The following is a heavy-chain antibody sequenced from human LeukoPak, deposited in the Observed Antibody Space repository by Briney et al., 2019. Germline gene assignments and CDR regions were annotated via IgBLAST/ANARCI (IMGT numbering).Heavy chain of an antibody. CDR3: ARGPRRRCSSTSCPYGMDV. CDR2: ISSSSSTI. D-gene: IGHD2-2*01. CDR1: GFTFSSHS. J-gene: IGHJ6*02. V-gene: IGHV3-48*01. Sequence: PGGSLRLSCAASGFTFSSHSMNWVRQAPGKGLEWVSYISSSSSTIYYADSVKGRFTISRDNAKNSLYLQMDSLRAEDTAVYYCARGPRRRCSSTSCPYGMDVWGQGTTVTVSS.